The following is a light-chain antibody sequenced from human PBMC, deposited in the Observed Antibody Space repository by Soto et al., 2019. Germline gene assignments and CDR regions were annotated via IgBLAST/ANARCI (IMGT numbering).Light chain of an antibody. CDR2: GNS. CDR3: QSYDSSLSGSCV. V-gene: IGLV1-40*01. CDR1: SSNIGAGYD. J-gene: IGLJ1*01. Sequence: LTNPLTVSRAPGQRVNIFYTKSSSNIGAGYDVHWYQQLPGAAPNLLIYGNSNRPSGVPDRFSGSKSGTSASLAITGLQAEXEADYYCQSYDSSLSGSCVFGTGTKVTV.